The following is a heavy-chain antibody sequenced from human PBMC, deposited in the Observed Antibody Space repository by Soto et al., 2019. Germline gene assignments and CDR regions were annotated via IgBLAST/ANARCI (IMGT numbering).Heavy chain of an antibody. CDR2: ISGSGGST. CDR3: AKDASSGITSFDL. D-gene: IGHD3-3*01. V-gene: IGHV3-23*01. Sequence: LRLSCAASGFTFSSYAMSWVRQAPGKGLEWVSTISGSGGSTYYADSVKGRFTISRDNSKNTLYLQMNSLRAEDTALYYCAKDASSGITSFDLWGRGTLVTVSS. CDR1: GFTFSSYA. J-gene: IGHJ2*01.